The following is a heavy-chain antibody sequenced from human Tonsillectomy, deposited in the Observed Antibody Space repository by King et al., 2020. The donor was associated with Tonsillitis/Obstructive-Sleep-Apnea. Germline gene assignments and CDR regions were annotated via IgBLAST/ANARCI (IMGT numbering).Heavy chain of an antibody. CDR1: GGSFSGYY. D-gene: IGHD2-2*01. CDR2: INHSGST. CDR3: APLGYCSSPSCKQNHSGWFDP. V-gene: IGHV4-34*01. Sequence: QVQLQQWGAGLLKPSETLSLTCAVYGGSFSGYYWSWIRQPPGKGLEWIGEINHSGSTNYNPSLKSRVTISVDTSKNQFSLKLSSVTAADTAVYYCAPLGYCSSPSCKQNHSGWFDPWGQGTLVTVSS. J-gene: IGHJ5*02.